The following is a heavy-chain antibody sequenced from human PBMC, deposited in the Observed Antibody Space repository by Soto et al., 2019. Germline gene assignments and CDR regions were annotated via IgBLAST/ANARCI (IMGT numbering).Heavy chain of an antibody. J-gene: IGHJ6*02. D-gene: IGHD2-2*01. CDR1: GFTFSSYD. Sequence: PGGSLRLSCAASGFTFSSYDMNWVRQAPGKGLEWISYISGSGSTIYYADSMKGRLTISRDNAKNSLYLQMNSLRAEDTAVYYCARDPPWTVGPLAMDVWGQGTTVTVSS. CDR3: ARDPPWTVGPLAMDV. CDR2: ISGSGSTI. V-gene: IGHV3-48*03.